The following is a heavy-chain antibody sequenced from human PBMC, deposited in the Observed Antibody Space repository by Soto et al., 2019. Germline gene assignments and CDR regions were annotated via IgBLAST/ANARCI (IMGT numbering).Heavy chain of an antibody. CDR2: INHSGGT. J-gene: IGHJ3*02. CDR3: ARAARYNHYDFWSGYSSRRGDDAFDI. D-gene: IGHD3-3*01. V-gene: IGHV4-34*01. CDR1: GGSFSGYY. Sequence: QVQLQQWGAGLLKPSETLSLTCAVYGGSFSGYYWSWIRQPPGKGLEWIGEINHSGGTNYNPSLMSGVTISVNTSKNQFSLKLSSVTAADTAVYYCARAARYNHYDFWSGYSSRRGDDAFDIWGRGTMVTVSS.